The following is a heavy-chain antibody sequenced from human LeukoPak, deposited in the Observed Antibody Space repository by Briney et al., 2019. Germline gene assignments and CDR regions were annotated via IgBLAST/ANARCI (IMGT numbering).Heavy chain of an antibody. CDR2: INPNSGGT. D-gene: IGHD3-10*01. CDR3: ASRYGSGSPNFDY. Sequence: ASEKVSCKASGYTFTGYYMHWVRQAPGQGLEWMGWINPNSGGTNYAQKFQGRVTMTRDTSISTAYMELSRLRSDDTAVYYCASRYGSGSPNFDYWGQGTLVTVSS. CDR1: GYTFTGYY. V-gene: IGHV1-2*02. J-gene: IGHJ4*02.